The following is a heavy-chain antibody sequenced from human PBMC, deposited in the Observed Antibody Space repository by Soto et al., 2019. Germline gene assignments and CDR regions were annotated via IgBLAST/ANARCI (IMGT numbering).Heavy chain of an antibody. CDR2: IWYDGSNK. V-gene: IGHV3-33*01. D-gene: IGHD3-10*01. CDR3: ARDYGSGSYQGVFDY. Sequence: GGSLRLSCAASGFTFSSYGMHWVRQAPGKGLEWVAVIWYDGSNKYYADSVKGRFTISRDNSKNTLYLQMNSLGAEDTAVYYCARDYGSGSYQGVFDYWGQGTLVTVSS. J-gene: IGHJ4*02. CDR1: GFTFSSYG.